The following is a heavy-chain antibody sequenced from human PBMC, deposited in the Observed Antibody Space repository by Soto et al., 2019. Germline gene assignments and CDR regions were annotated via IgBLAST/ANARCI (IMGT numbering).Heavy chain of an antibody. CDR1: GGSINTYY. Sequence: PSETLSLTCTVPGGSINTYYLNWIRQPPGRGLEWIGYIYYNGDTNYNPSLKGRVTISLDTSKDQISLKLRSVTALDTAIYYCAKSSRSWFDPWGQGTLVTVSS. CDR3: AKSSRSWFDP. V-gene: IGHV4-59*08. CDR2: IYYNGDT. J-gene: IGHJ5*02.